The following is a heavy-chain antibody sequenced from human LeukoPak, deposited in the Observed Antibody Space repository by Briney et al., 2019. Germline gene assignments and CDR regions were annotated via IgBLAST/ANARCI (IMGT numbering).Heavy chain of an antibody. V-gene: IGHV3-23*01. Sequence: GGSPIHSCAATGFTFSRYAMSWVRQAPGKGLEWVSAISGSGGSTYYADSVKGRFTISRDISKNTLYLQMNSLRAEDTAVYYCAKDLYYYVSSGYYYTFDYWVQGTMVTVSS. CDR1: GFTFSRYA. D-gene: IGHD3-22*01. CDR3: AKDLYYYVSSGYYYTFDY. CDR2: ISGSGGST. J-gene: IGHJ4*02.